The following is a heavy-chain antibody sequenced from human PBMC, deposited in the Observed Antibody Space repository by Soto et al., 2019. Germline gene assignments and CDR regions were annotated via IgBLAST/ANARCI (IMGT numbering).Heavy chain of an antibody. CDR1: GYAFINHN. CDR3: ARDIILEPAASNWFDP. V-gene: IGHV1-8*01. D-gene: IGHD2-2*01. Sequence: QVQLVQSGAEVKKPGASVRVSCKASGYAFINHNINWVRQATGQGLEWMGWMNPKGGNTGYAQKFQGRVTMTRSTSISAAYLELASLTSEDTAVYYCARDIILEPAASNWFDPWGQGTLVTVSS. J-gene: IGHJ5*02. CDR2: MNPKGGNT.